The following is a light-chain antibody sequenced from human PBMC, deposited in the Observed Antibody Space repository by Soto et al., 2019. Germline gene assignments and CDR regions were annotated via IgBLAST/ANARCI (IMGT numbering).Light chain of an antibody. V-gene: IGLV2-8*01. CDR2: NVN. CDR1: SRDIGGYDF. J-gene: IGLJ1*01. Sequence: QSVLTQPPSASGSPGQAVTISCTGTSRDIGGYDFVSWYQVRPGEAPQLIIYNVNGRPSGVPRRFSGSKSGNTASLTVSGLQAVDEADYYCSSYSDTALVFGTGTKVTVL. CDR3: SSYSDTALV.